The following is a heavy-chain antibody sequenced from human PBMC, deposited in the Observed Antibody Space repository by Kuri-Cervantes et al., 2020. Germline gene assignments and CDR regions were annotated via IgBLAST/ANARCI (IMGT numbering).Heavy chain of an antibody. Sequence: SETLSLTCTVSGGPISSSSYYWGWIRQPPGKGLEWIGSIYYSGSIYYNPSLKSRVTISVDTSKNQFSLKLSSVTPEDTAVYYCARGSMGRTYFDYWDQGTLVTVSS. D-gene: IGHD2/OR15-2a*01. CDR3: ARGSMGRTYFDY. V-gene: IGHV4-39*01. CDR2: IYYSGSI. CDR1: GGPISSSSYY. J-gene: IGHJ4*02.